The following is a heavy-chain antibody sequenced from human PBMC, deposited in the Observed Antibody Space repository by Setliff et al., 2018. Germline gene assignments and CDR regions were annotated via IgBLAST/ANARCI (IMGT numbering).Heavy chain of an antibody. CDR1: GGSFTNTNNY. CDR3: ASGLGFDY. CDR2: IYNSGYT. J-gene: IGHJ4*01. D-gene: IGHD7-27*01. Sequence: SETLSLTCSVSGGSFTNTNNYWGWIRQPPGKGLEWIGSIYNSGYTNYKPSLQSRATISVDTAKSQFSLNLSNVTAAATAVYYCASGLGFDYWGPGSLVTVS. V-gene: IGHV4-39*07.